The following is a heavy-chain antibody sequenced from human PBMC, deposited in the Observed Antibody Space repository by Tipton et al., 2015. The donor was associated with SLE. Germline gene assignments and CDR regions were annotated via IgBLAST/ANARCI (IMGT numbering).Heavy chain of an antibody. V-gene: IGHV4-34*01. J-gene: IGHJ4*02. CDR1: GGSIRAYY. CDR3: ATRGSSSWYFFDY. Sequence: TLSLTCAVYGGSIRAYYWSWIRQPPGKGLEWIGEINHTGNTNFNPSLKSRVAISADTSKRQFSLKLSSVTAADTAVYYCATRGSSSWYFFDYWGQGTLVNVSS. CDR2: INHTGNT. D-gene: IGHD6-13*01.